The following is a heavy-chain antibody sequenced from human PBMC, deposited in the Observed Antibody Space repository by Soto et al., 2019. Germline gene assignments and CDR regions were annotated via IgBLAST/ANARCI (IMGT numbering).Heavy chain of an antibody. J-gene: IGHJ4*03. Sequence: ASVKVSCKASGGTFSSYAISWVRQAPGQGLEWMGGIIPIFGTANFAQKFQGRVTITADKSTSKAYMELSSLRSEDTAVYYCASARVYGGNPGFAGDIWGEWTIVFVSS. CDR3: ASARVYGGNPGFAGDI. D-gene: IGHD2-15*01. CDR1: GGTFSSYA. CDR2: IIPIFGTA. V-gene: IGHV1-69*06.